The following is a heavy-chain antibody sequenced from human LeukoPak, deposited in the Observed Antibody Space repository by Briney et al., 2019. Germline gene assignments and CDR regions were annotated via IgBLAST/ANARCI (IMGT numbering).Heavy chain of an antibody. J-gene: IGHJ3*02. CDR3: AKSLFTSATGTGRAFHI. CDR2: ISYDGSNK. CDR1: GFTFSSYA. D-gene: IGHD1-1*01. V-gene: IGHV3-30-3*02. Sequence: GGSLRLSCAASGFTFSSYAMHWVRQAPGKGLEWVAVISYDGSNKYYADSVKGRFTISRDNSKNTLYLQMNSLRAEDTAIFYCAKSLFTSATGTGRAFHIWGQGTRVTVSS.